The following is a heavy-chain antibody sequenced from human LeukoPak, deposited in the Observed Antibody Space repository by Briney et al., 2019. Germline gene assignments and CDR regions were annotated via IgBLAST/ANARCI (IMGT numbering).Heavy chain of an antibody. Sequence: PGGSLRLSCAASGFTFSTYEMNCVRPAPRKGLEWLSYISSSVTTIYYADSVKGRFTISRDNAKNSLYLQMNSLRAEDTTVYYCARGGNYGYLWNAFDIWGQGTMVTVSS. V-gene: IGHV3-48*03. J-gene: IGHJ3*02. CDR3: ARGGNYGYLWNAFDI. CDR1: GFTFSTYE. CDR2: ISSSVTTI. D-gene: IGHD5-18*01.